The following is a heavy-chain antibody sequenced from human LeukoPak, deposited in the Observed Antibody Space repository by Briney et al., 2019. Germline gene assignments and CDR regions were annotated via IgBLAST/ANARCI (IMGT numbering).Heavy chain of an antibody. J-gene: IGHJ5*02. CDR1: GYTFTSYY. CDR2: INPSGDNT. CDR3: ARGPHRRTYDRDNWFDP. Sequence: ASVKVSCKASGYTFTSYYMYWVRQAPGQGLEGMGIINPSGDNTNYAPKFQGRVTKTRDISTTTVYMELSSLRSEDTAVYYCARGPHRRTYDRDNWFDPWGQGTLVTVSS. D-gene: IGHD3-3*01. V-gene: IGHV1-46*01.